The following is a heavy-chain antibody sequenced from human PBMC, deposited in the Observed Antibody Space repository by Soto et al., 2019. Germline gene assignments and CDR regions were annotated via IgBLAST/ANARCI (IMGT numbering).Heavy chain of an antibody. CDR2: ISGSGGST. Sequence: EVQLLESGGGLVQPGGSLRLSCAASGFTFSSYAMSWVRQAPGKGLEWVSAISGSGGSTYYADSVKGRFTISRDNSKNTLYLQMNSLRAEDTAVYYCAKVLDGVVSGSYYFDYWGQGTLVTVSS. D-gene: IGHD6-25*01. V-gene: IGHV3-23*01. J-gene: IGHJ4*02. CDR3: AKVLDGVVSGSYYFDY. CDR1: GFTFSSYA.